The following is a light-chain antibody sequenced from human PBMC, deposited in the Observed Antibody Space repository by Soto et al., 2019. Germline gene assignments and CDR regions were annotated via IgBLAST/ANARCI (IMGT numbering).Light chain of an antibody. CDR1: QNVYNNY. CDR2: GAS. V-gene: IGKV3-20*01. Sequence: EIVLTQSPGTLSLSPGERATLSCRASQNVYNNYLAWYQQKPGQAPRLLINGASSRTTGIPDRFSASGSGTDFTLTISRLEPEDFAVYYCQQYRSSPPTFGGGTKVAIQ. J-gene: IGKJ4*01. CDR3: QQYRSSPPT.